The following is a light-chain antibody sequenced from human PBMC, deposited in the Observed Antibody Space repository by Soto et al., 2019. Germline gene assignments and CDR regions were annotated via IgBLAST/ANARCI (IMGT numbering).Light chain of an antibody. Sequence: EIVLTQSPGTLSVSPGERATLSCRASQSVSNFLAWYQQKPGQAPRLLIYGASTRATGIPARFSGSGSGTEFTLTISSLQSEDFAVYYCQQYGSSRTFGQGTKVDI. CDR2: GAS. V-gene: IGKV3-15*01. CDR1: QSVSNF. J-gene: IGKJ1*01. CDR3: QQYGSSRT.